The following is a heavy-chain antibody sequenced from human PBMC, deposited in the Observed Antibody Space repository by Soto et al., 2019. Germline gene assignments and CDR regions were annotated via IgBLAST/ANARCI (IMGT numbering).Heavy chain of an antibody. V-gene: IGHV3-23*01. CDR1: GFTFSSYA. Sequence: GGSLRLSCAASGFTFSSYAMSWVRQAPGKGLEWVSAISGSGGSTYYADSVKGRFTISRDNSKNTLYLQMNSLRAEDTAVYYSAKAFGEGSSGYPTDLKYYYYYGMDVWGQGTTVTVSS. CDR2: ISGSGGST. CDR3: AKAFGEGSSGYPTDLKYYYYYGMDV. D-gene: IGHD3-22*01. J-gene: IGHJ6*02.